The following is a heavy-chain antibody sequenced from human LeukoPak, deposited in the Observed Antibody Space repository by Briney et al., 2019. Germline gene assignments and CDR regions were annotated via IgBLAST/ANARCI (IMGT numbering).Heavy chain of an antibody. Sequence: GGSLRLSCAASGFTFSSYSMNWVRQAPGKGLEWVSSISSSSYIYYADSVKGRFTISRDNAKNSLYLQMNSLRAEDTAVYYCARGAQAAGFDYWGQGTLVTVSS. CDR2: ISSSSYI. CDR3: ARGAQAAGFDY. J-gene: IGHJ4*02. D-gene: IGHD6-13*01. CDR1: GFTFSSYS. V-gene: IGHV3-21*01.